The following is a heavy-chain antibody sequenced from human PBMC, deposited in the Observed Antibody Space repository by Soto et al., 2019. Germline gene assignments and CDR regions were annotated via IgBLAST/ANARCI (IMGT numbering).Heavy chain of an antibody. CDR2: IIPIFGTA. CDR1: GGTFSSYA. Sequence: SVKVSCKASGGTFSSYAISWLRQAPGQGLEWMGGIIPIFGTANYAQKFQGRVTITADKSTSTAYMELSSLRSEDTAVYYCASSLYSSGWKRSAAQYYYGMDVWGQGTTVTVSS. D-gene: IGHD6-19*01. V-gene: IGHV1-69*06. J-gene: IGHJ6*02. CDR3: ASSLYSSGWKRSAAQYYYGMDV.